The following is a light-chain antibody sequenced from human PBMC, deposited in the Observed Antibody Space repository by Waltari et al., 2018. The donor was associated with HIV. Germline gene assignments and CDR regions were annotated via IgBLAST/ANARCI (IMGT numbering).Light chain of an antibody. J-gene: IGKJ5*01. CDR1: QSVNFN. Sequence: EIVMTQSPATLSVSPGERVTLSCRASQSVNFNLAGYQQKPGQAPRLLIYGAYGRAAGIPARFSGSGSGTEFPLTISSLQSEDFAVYYCQQYENWPPITFGQGTRLEIK. CDR3: QQYENWPPIT. CDR2: GAY. V-gene: IGKV3D-15*01.